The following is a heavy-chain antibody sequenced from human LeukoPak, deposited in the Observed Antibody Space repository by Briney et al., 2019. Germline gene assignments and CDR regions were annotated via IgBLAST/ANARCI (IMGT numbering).Heavy chain of an antibody. Sequence: TGGSLRLSCAASGFSFSGYWMSWVRQAPGKGLEWVANVNEDGSGRYYVDSVKGRFTVSRDNAENSLYLQMNSLRPEDTAVYYCARYSGSYHSFHYWGQGTLVTVSS. V-gene: IGHV3-7*03. J-gene: IGHJ4*02. D-gene: IGHD1-26*01. CDR1: GFSFSGYW. CDR3: ARYSGSYHSFHY. CDR2: VNEDGSGR.